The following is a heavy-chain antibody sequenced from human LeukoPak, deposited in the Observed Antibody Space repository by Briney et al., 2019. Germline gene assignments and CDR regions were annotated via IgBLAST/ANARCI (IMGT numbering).Heavy chain of an antibody. Sequence: PGGSLRLSCAASGFTFSSYAMSWVRQAPGKGLEWVSAISGSGGSTYYADSVKGRFTISRDNSKNTLYLQMNSLRAEDTAVYYCAMLAHDIVVVPAAIDGGPGYWGQGTLVTVSS. J-gene: IGHJ4*02. V-gene: IGHV3-23*01. D-gene: IGHD2-2*02. CDR2: ISGSGGST. CDR3: AMLAHDIVVVPAAIDGGPGY. CDR1: GFTFSSYA.